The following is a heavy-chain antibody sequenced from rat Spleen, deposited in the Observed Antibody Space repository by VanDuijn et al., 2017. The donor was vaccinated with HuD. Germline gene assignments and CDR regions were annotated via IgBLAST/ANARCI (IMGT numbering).Heavy chain of an antibody. CDR3: ARVYGGYSPFDF. CDR1: GFSLTNYH. Sequence: QVQLKESGPGLVQPSQTLSLTCTVSGFSLTNYHVSWVRQPPGKGLEWMGIIWTGGGKAYNSLLKSRLSISRDTSKSQVFIKMNSLQTEDTATYYCARVYGGYSPFDFWGQGVMVTVSS. D-gene: IGHD1-11*01. J-gene: IGHJ2*01. CDR2: IWTGGGK. V-gene: IGHV2-43*01.